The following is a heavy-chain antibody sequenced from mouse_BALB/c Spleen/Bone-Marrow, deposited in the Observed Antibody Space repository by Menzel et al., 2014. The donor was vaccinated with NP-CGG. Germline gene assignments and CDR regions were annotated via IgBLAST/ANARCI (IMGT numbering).Heavy chain of an antibody. CDR3: ARHYRYAYYFDY. D-gene: IGHD2-14*01. V-gene: IGHV1S130*01. CDR1: GYTFTSSW. Sequence: QVQLQQSGSVLVRPGASVKLSCKASGYTFTSSWMHWAKQRPGQGLEWIGEIHPNSGNTNYNEKFKGKATLTVDTSSSTAYVDLRSLTSEDSAVYYCARHYRYAYYFDYRGQGTTLTVSS. CDR2: IHPNSGNT. J-gene: IGHJ2*01.